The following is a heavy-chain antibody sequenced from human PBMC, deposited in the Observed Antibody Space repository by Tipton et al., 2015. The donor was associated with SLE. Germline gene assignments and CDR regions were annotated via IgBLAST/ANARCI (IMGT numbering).Heavy chain of an antibody. CDR2: IYTSGST. CDR3: ARGRIAVAGNHFDY. CDR1: GGSLSSYY. J-gene: IGHJ4*02. Sequence: GLVKPSETLSLTCTVSGGSLSSYYWSWIRQSPEKGLEWIGYIYTSGSTNYNPSLKSRVTISVDTSKNQFSLKLSSVTAADTAVYYCARGRIAVAGNHFDYWGQGTLVTVSS. V-gene: IGHV4-4*08. D-gene: IGHD6-19*01.